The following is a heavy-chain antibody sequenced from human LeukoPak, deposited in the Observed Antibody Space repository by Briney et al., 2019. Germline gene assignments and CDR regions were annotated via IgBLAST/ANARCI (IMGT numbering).Heavy chain of an antibody. J-gene: IGHJ3*02. Sequence: PGGSLRLSCTAYGFTFSDYWMTWVRQAPGKGLEWVANIKQDDSEKYYVDSAKGRFTISRDNAKNSLHLQMNSLRAEDAAVYYCASLYYYDSRDDAFDIWGQGTMVTVSS. D-gene: IGHD3-22*01. CDR3: ASLYYYDSRDDAFDI. CDR1: GFTFSDYW. V-gene: IGHV3-7*01. CDR2: IKQDDSEK.